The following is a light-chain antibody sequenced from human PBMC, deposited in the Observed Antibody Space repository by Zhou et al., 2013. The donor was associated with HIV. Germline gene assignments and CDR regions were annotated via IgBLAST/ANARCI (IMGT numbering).Light chain of an antibody. V-gene: IGKV3-15*01. CDR2: DAS. Sequence: EILMTQSPATLSVSPGERATLSCRASQSFRTYLAWYQQKPGQAPRLLIYDASTRATGIPARFSGSGSGTEFTLTISSMQSEDFAVYYCQQYNNWPPWTFGQGTKVEIK. J-gene: IGKJ1*01. CDR1: QSFRTY. CDR3: QQYNNWPPWT.